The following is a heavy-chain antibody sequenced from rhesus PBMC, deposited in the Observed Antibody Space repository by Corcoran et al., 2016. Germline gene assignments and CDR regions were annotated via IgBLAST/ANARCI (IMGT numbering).Heavy chain of an antibody. D-gene: IGHD6-31*01. CDR2: INGNSGST. CDR3: ARGSGSGLFDY. CDR1: GASIRSYW. V-gene: IGHV4-80*01. J-gene: IGHJ4*01. Sequence: QVQLQESGPGLVKPSETLSLTCAVSGASIRSYWWNWIRQPPGKGLEWIGDINGNSGSTPSNPSLKSLVSISKAASKTQFSLKLTSVTAADTAVYYCARGSGSGLFDYWGQGVLVTVSS.